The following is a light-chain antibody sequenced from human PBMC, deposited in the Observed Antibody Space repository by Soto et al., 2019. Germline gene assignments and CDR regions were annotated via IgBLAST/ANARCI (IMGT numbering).Light chain of an antibody. CDR2: DAS. CDR1: QSISSW. Sequence: DIQMTQSPSTLSASVRDRDPITCRASQSISSWLAWYQQKPGKAPKLLIYDASSLESGVPSRFSGSGSDTEFTLTINNLQPDDFATYHCQQYNRYSLTFGGGTKVDIK. J-gene: IGKJ4*01. V-gene: IGKV1-5*01. CDR3: QQYNRYSLT.